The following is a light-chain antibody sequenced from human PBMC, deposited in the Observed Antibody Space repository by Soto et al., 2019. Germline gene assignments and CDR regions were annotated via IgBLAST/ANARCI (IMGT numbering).Light chain of an antibody. Sequence: EIVMMQSPATLSVSPGERATLSCGASQSVSSNLAWYQQKPGQAPGLLIYGASTRATGIPVRFSGSGSGTEFTLTISSLQSEDFAFYSCQQYNNWPLTFGGGTKVEIK. V-gene: IGKV3-15*01. CDR1: QSVSSN. CDR2: GAS. CDR3: QQYNNWPLT. J-gene: IGKJ4*01.